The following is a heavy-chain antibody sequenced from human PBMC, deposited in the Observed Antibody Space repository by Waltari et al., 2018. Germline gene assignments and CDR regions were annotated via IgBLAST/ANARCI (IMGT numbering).Heavy chain of an antibody. V-gene: IGHV4-59*01. D-gene: IGHD2-8*02. CDR3: AKWNGNWWSFDH. Sequence: QVQLRESAPGPVKPSETLSLTCSVSGASINDYYWNWIRQTPGKGLEWLGYTHYSGNTKYNPSLSSRVTMSVDTSKNQFSLNLGSVTAADTAVYYCAKWNGNWWSFDHWGQGTLITVSS. J-gene: IGHJ4*02. CDR1: GASINDYY. CDR2: THYSGNT.